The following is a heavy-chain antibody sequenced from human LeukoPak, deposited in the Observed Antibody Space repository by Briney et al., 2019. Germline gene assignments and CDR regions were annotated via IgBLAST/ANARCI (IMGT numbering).Heavy chain of an antibody. D-gene: IGHD2-2*01. CDR2: IYYSGST. CDR3: AREGCSSTSCFNWFDP. Sequence: SETLSLTCTVSGGSLSSYYWSWIRQPPGKGLEWIGYIYYSGSTNYNPSLKSRVTISVDTSKNQFSLKLSSVTAADTAVYYCAREGCSSTSCFNWFDPWGQGTLVTVSS. J-gene: IGHJ5*02. CDR1: GGSLSSYY. V-gene: IGHV4-59*01.